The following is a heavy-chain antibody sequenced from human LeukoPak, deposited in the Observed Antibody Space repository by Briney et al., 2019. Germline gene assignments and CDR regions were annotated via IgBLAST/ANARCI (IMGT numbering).Heavy chain of an antibody. D-gene: IGHD3-10*01. V-gene: IGHV1-69*13. CDR1: GCTRSSYA. J-gene: IGHJ4*02. CDR2: IIPIFGTA. Sequence: SVKVSCKASGCTRSSYAISWVRQAPGPGLEWMGGIIPIFGTANYAQKFQGRVTITADESTSTAYMELSRLRSEDTAVYYCARVSGSLYYFDYWGQGTLVTVSS. CDR3: ARVSGSLYYFDY.